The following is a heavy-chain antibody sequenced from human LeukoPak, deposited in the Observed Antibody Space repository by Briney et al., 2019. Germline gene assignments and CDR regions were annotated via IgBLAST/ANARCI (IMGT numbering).Heavy chain of an antibody. CDR3: AGRQRWPFDY. Sequence: PSETLSLTCTVSGGSISSYYWSWIRQPPGKGLEWIGYIHYSGSTNYNSSLKSRVTISVDTSKNQFSLKLSSVTAADTAVYYCAGRQRWPFDYWGQGTLVTVSS. J-gene: IGHJ4*02. V-gene: IGHV4-59*01. CDR2: IHYSGST. CDR1: GGSISSYY. D-gene: IGHD4-17*01.